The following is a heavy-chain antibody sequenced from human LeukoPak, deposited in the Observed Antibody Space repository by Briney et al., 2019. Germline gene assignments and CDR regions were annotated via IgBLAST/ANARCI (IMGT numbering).Heavy chain of an antibody. CDR2: ISWNSGSI. D-gene: IGHD5-24*01. V-gene: IGHV3-9*01. J-gene: IGHJ4*02. CDR1: GFTFDDYA. CDR3: ARDRLQYFEY. Sequence: GGSLRLSCAASGFTFDDYAMHWVRQAPGKGLEWVSGISWNSGSIGYADSVKGRFTISRDNAKNTLYLQMNSLRVEDTAVYYCARDRLQYFEYWGQGTLVTVSS.